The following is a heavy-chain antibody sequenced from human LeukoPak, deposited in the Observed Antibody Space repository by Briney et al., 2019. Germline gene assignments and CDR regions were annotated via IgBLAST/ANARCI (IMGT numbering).Heavy chain of an antibody. CDR2: ISGSGGGT. D-gene: IGHD3-3*02. CDR1: GFTFSSYA. CDR3: AKGPHFWSGPNYFDY. Sequence: GGSLRLSCAASGFTFSSYAMSWVRQAPGKGLEWVSAISGSGGGTYYADSVKGRFTISRDNSKNTLYLQMNSLRAEDTAVYYCAKGPHFWSGPNYFDYWGQGTLVTVSS. V-gene: IGHV3-23*01. J-gene: IGHJ4*02.